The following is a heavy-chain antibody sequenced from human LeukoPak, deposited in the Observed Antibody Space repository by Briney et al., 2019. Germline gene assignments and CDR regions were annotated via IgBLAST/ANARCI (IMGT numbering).Heavy chain of an antibody. J-gene: IGHJ4*02. CDR2: IYSGGST. Sequence: PGGSLRHSCAASGFTVGSNTMSWVRQAPGKGLEWVSIIYSGGSTSYADSVKGRFTISRDNSKNTLYLQMNSLRTEDTAVYYCARGGSYFDISGYYFYWGQGTLVTVSS. CDR3: ARGGSYFDISGYYFY. D-gene: IGHD3-22*01. V-gene: IGHV3-66*01. CDR1: GFTVGSNT.